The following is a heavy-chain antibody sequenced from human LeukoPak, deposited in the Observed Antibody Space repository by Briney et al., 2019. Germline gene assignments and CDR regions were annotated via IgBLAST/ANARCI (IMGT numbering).Heavy chain of an antibody. CDR3: ARADRSITMVRGVIRDDY. CDR2: IIPIFGTA. J-gene: IGHJ4*02. CDR1: GGTFSSYA. D-gene: IGHD3-10*01. Sequence: VASVKVSCKASGGTFSSYAISWVRQAPGQGLEWMGGIIPIFGTANYAQKFQGRVTITADESTSTAYMELSSLRSEDTAVYYCARADRSITMVRGVIRDDYWGQGTLVTVSS. V-gene: IGHV1-69*13.